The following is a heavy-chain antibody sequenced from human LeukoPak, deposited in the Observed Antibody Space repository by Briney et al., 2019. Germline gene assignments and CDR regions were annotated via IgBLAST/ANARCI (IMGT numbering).Heavy chain of an antibody. CDR2: INPNDGET. CDR1: GYTFTDYY. CDR3: ARANFLYCSSSTCLFDY. V-gene: IGHV1-2*02. J-gene: IGHJ4*02. Sequence: AASVKVSCKASGYTFTDYYMHWVRQAPGQGFEWMGWINPNDGETNYAQKFQGRVTMTRDTSISTAHMEVSRLRSDDTAVYYCARANFLYCSSSTCLFDYWGQGTLVTVSS. D-gene: IGHD2-2*01.